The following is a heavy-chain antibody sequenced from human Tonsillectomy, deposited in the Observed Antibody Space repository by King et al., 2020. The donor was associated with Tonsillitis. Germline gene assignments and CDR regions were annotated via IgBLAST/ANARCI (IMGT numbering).Heavy chain of an antibody. Sequence: QLVQSGGGLVQPGGSLRLSCAASGFTFSSYEMNWVRQAPGKGLEWVSYISSSGSPIYYADSVKGRFTISRDNAKNSLYLQMNSLRAEDTAVYYCARDGCLYPGYRGTCYGAFDYWGQGTLVTVSS. D-gene: IGHD1-26*01. V-gene: IGHV3-48*03. CDR2: ISSSGSPI. CDR3: ARDGCLYPGYRGTCYGAFDY. CDR1: GFTFSSYE. J-gene: IGHJ4*02.